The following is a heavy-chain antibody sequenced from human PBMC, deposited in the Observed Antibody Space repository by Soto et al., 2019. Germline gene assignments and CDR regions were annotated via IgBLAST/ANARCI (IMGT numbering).Heavy chain of an antibody. J-gene: IGHJ6*02. D-gene: IGHD2-15*01. CDR2: IKQDGSEK. CDR1: GLTFGSYW. V-gene: IGHV3-7*01. Sequence: LRLSCAASGLTFGSYWMSWVRQAPGKGLEWVANIKQDGSEKYYVDSVKGRFTISRDNAKNSLYLQMNSLRAEDTAVYYCARDAGVAAPPRYYYGMDVWGQGTTVTVSS. CDR3: ARDAGVAAPPRYYYGMDV.